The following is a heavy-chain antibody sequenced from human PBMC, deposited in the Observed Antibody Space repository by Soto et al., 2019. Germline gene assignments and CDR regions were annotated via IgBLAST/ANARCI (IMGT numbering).Heavy chain of an antibody. J-gene: IGHJ6*04. V-gene: IGHV4-31*03. D-gene: IGHD3-3*01. Sequence: TLSLTCTVSGGSISSGGYYWSWIRQHPGKGREWIGYIYYSGSTYYNPSLKSRVTISVDTSKNQFSLKLSSVTAADTAVYYCVRDGRERYDFWSGHDHGLTDVWGKGTTVTVSS. CDR1: GGSISSGGYY. CDR2: IYYSGST. CDR3: VRDGRERYDFWSGHDHGLTDV.